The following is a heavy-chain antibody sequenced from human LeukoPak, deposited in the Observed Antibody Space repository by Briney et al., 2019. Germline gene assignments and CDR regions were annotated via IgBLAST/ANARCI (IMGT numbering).Heavy chain of an antibody. CDR1: GFTFSSYE. V-gene: IGHV3-48*03. J-gene: IGHJ3*02. D-gene: IGHD1-26*01. CDR3: ARDFGSYYGSAFDI. Sequence: PGGSLRLSCAASGFTFSSYEMNWVRQPPGKGLEWVSYISSSGSTIYYADSVKGRFTISRDNAKNSLYLQMNSLRAEDTAVYYCARDFGSYYGSAFDIWGQGTMVTVSS. CDR2: ISSSGSTI.